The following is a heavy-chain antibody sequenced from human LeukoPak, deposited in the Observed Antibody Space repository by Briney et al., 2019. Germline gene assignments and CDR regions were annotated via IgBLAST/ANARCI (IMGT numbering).Heavy chain of an antibody. CDR1: GGSISSANYY. Sequence: PSETLSLTCTVSGGSISSANYYWGWIRQPPGKGLEWIGSIYHSGSTYYNPSLKSRVIISVDTTKNQFSLNMRSVTAADTAVYYCARTYYGDNWFDPWGQGTLVTVSS. CDR2: IYHSGST. D-gene: IGHD3-10*01. CDR3: ARTYYGDNWFDP. V-gene: IGHV4-39*07. J-gene: IGHJ5*02.